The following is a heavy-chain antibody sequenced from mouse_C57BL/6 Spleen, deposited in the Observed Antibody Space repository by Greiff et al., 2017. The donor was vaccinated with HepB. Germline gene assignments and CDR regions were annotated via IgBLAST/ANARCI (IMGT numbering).Heavy chain of an antibody. CDR2: IDPEDGET. CDR3: ACSTTVVAHGY. V-gene: IGHV14-2*01. Sequence: EVQLQQSGAELVKPGASVKLSCTASGFNIKDYYMHWVKQRTEQGLEWIGRIDPEDGETKYAPKFQGKATITADTSSNTADLQLSSLTSEDTAVYYCACSTTVVAHGYWGQGTTLTVSS. D-gene: IGHD1-1*01. J-gene: IGHJ2*01. CDR1: GFNIKDYY.